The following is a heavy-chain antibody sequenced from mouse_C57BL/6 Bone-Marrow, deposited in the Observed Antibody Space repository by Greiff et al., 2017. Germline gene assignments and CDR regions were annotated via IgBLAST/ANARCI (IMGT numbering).Heavy chain of an antibody. Sequence: VQLQQSGAELARPGASVKLSCKASGYTFTSYGISWVKQRTGQGLELIGEIYPRSGNTYYNEKFQGKATLTAYKSSSTAYMELRSLTSEDSAVYFCARRQVYDGYPFAYWGQGTLVTVSA. V-gene: IGHV1-81*01. CDR2: IYPRSGNT. CDR3: ARRQVYDGYPFAY. J-gene: IGHJ3*01. D-gene: IGHD2-3*01. CDR1: GYTFTSYG.